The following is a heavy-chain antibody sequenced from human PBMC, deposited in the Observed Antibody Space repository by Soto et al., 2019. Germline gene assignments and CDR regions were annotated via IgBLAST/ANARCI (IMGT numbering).Heavy chain of an antibody. CDR2: ISYDGSNK. V-gene: IGHV3-30*03. D-gene: IGHD6-13*01. CDR1: GFTFSSYG. CDR3: ASEAAAAKTAPRMNWFDP. Sequence: AGGSLRLSCAASGFTFSSYGMHWVRQAPGKGLEWVAVISYDGSNKYYADSVKGRFTISRDNSKNTLYLQMNSLRAEDTAVYYCASEAAAAKTAPRMNWFDPWGQGTLVTVSS. J-gene: IGHJ5*02.